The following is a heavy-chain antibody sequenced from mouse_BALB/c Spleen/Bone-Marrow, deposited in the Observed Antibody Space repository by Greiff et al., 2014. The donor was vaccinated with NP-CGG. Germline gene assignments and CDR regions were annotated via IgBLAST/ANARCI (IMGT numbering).Heavy chain of an antibody. J-gene: IGHJ2*01. V-gene: IGHV1S81*02. CDR2: INPSNGRT. Sequence: VQLQQSGAELVKPGASVKLSCKASGYTFTSYWMHWVKQRPGQGLEWIGEINPSNGRTNYNEKFKSKATLTVDKSSNTAYMQLSSLTSEDSAVYYCAGPFDYWGQGTTLTVSS. CDR3: AGPFDY. CDR1: GYTFTSYW.